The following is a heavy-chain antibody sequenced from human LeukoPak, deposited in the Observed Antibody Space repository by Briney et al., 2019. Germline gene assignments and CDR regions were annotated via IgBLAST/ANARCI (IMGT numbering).Heavy chain of an antibody. D-gene: IGHD3-22*01. Sequence: QPGRSLRLSCAASGFPFSSYGMTWVRQAPGKGLEWVAVISYDGSNKYYADPGKGRFTISRDNSKDTLYMQMNSLRAEDTAVYYCAKDGDSDIYYYDSTTYSSFPLDYWGQGTLVTVSS. CDR3: AKDGDSDIYYYDSTTYSSFPLDY. V-gene: IGHV3-30*18. CDR2: ISYDGSNK. J-gene: IGHJ4*02. CDR1: GFPFSSYG.